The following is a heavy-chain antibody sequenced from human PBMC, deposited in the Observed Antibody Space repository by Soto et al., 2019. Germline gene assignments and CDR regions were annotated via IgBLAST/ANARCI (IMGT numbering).Heavy chain of an antibody. CDR2: IIPIFGTA. CDR3: ARGPEWELLPWYFDL. D-gene: IGHD1-26*01. Sequence: QVQLVQSGAEVKKPGSSVKVSCKASGGTFSSYAISWVRQAPGQGLEWMGGIIPIFGTANYAQKFQGRVTINADESTSIAYMELSSLRSEDTAVYYCARGPEWELLPWYFDLWCRGTLVTVSS. J-gene: IGHJ2*01. CDR1: GGTFSSYA. V-gene: IGHV1-69*12.